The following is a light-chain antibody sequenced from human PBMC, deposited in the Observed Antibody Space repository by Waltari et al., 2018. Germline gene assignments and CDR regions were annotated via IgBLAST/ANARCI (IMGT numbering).Light chain of an antibody. CDR2: QDA. Sequence: SYELTQPPSVSVSPGQTATLTCSGDELGAKSVCWYQHKPGQSPVLVIYQDARRPSGIPERFSGSNSGNTATLTISGTQAIDEADYYCQAWDSSAAGVFGPGTKVTVL. V-gene: IGLV3-1*01. CDR3: QAWDSSAAGV. J-gene: IGLJ1*01. CDR1: ELGAKS.